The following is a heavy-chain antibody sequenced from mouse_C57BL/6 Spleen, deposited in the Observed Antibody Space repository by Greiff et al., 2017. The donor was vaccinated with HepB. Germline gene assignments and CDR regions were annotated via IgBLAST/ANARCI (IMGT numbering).Heavy chain of an antibody. CDR1: GFTFSDYG. V-gene: IGHV5-15*01. CDR3: ARTGGYAMDY. CDR2: ISNLAYSI. Sequence: EVKLMESGGGLVQPGGSLKLSCAASGFTFSDYGMAWVRQAPRKGPEWVAFISNLAYSIYYADTVTGRFTISRENAKNTLYLEMSSLRSEDTAMYYCARTGGYAMDYWGQGTSVTVSS. J-gene: IGHJ4*01. D-gene: IGHD4-1*01.